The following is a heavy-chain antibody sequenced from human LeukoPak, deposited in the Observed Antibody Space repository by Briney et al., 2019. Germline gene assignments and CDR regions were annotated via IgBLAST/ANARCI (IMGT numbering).Heavy chain of an antibody. CDR3: ARIAALYFYYMVV. D-gene: IGHD6-13*01. CDR2: IRQDGSEE. CDR1: GFTFSTSW. V-gene: IGHV3-7*01. Sequence: GGSLRLSCAASGFTFSTSWMSWVRQAPGKGLEWVANIRQDGSEEYYVDSVKGRFTISRDNAKNSLYLQMNSLRAEDSAVYYCARIAALYFYYMVVWGKGTTVTVSS. J-gene: IGHJ6*03.